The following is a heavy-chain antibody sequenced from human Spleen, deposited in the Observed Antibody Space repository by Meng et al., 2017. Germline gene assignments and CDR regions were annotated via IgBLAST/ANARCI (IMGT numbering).Heavy chain of an antibody. CDR3: ARDTYYYGSGSYSGGPFDP. CDR1: GDTFTSYG. CDR2: ISAYNGNT. D-gene: IGHD3-10*01. Sequence: ASVKVSCKASGDTFTSYGISWVRQAPGQGLEWMGWISAYNGNTNYAQKLQGRVTMTTDTSTSTAYMGLRSLRSDDTAVYYCARDTYYYGSGSYSGGPFDPWGQGTLVTVSS. J-gene: IGHJ5*02. V-gene: IGHV1-18*01.